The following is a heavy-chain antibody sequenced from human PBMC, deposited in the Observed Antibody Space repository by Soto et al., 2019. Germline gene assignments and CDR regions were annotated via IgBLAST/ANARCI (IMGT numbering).Heavy chain of an antibody. J-gene: IGHJ6*02. CDR3: ARFAYYDSSGYYYASAGMDV. CDR2: INHSGST. CDR1: GGSFSGYY. Sequence: SETLSLTCAVYGGSFSGYYWSWIRQPPGKGLEWIGEINHSGSTNYNPSLKSRVTISIDTSKNQFSLKLSSVTAAGTAVYYCARFAYYDSSGYYYASAGMDVWGQGTTVTVSS. D-gene: IGHD3-22*01. V-gene: IGHV4-34*01.